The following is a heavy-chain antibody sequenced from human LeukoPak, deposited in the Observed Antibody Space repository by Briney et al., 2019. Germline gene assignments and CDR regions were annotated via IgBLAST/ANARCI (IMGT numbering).Heavy chain of an antibody. J-gene: IGHJ3*01. V-gene: IGHV4-39*01. CDR3: AKPYGDTGGAFDV. D-gene: IGHD4-17*01. Sequence: TLSLTCTVSGGSISSSRSYWGWIRQPPGKGLEWIGSTYYSGTTYFNPSLKSRVTISVDTSKNQFSLKLNSVTAADTAVYYCAKPYGDTGGAFDVWGQGTMVTVSS. CDR1: GGSISSSRSY. CDR2: TYYSGTT.